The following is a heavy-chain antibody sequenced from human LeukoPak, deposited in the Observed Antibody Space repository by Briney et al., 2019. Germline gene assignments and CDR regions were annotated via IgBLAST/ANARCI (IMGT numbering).Heavy chain of an antibody. CDR2: ISSSGSTI. Sequence: GGSLRLSCAASGFTFSSYEMNWVRQAPGKGLEWVSYISSSGSTIYYADSVKGRFTISRDNAKNSLYLQMNSLRAEDTAVYYCARDPHADYGDYRVYYYYGMDVWGQGTTVTVSS. CDR3: ARDPHADYGDYRVYYYYGMDV. D-gene: IGHD4-17*01. CDR1: GFTFSSYE. V-gene: IGHV3-48*03. J-gene: IGHJ6*02.